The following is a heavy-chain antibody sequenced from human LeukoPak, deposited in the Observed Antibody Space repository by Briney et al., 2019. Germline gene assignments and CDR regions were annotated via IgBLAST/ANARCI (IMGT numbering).Heavy chain of an antibody. Sequence: GGSLRLSCAASGFTFSSYNMNWVRQAPGKGLEWVSSISHSSSDIYYADSVKGRFTISRDNAKNSLYLQMNSLRAEDMAVYCCARIPAIAGIDYWGQGTLVTVSS. D-gene: IGHD6-13*01. CDR3: ARIPAIAGIDY. CDR2: ISHSSSDI. CDR1: GFTFSSYN. J-gene: IGHJ4*02. V-gene: IGHV3-21*01.